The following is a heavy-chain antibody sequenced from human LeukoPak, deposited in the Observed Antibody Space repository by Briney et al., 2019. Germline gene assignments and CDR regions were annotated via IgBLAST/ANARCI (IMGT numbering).Heavy chain of an antibody. CDR1: GYTFTNYG. CDR2: ISAYNGHT. V-gene: IGHV1-18*01. Sequence: ASVTVSCKASGYTFTNYGISWVRQAPGQGLEWMGWISAYNGHTNYAQKFQGRVTMTTDTSTTTAYMELSSLRSDDTAVYYCARAGHRRYYYDNGYDYWGQRTLVTVSS. J-gene: IGHJ4*02. CDR3: ARAGHRRYYYDNGYDY. D-gene: IGHD3-22*01.